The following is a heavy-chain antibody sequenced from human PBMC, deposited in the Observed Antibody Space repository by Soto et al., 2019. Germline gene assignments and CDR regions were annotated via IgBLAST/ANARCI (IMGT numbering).Heavy chain of an antibody. D-gene: IGHD2-21*02. J-gene: IGHJ4*02. V-gene: IGHV1-18*01. CDR3: ARESLLLAYCGGDCYSDFDY. Sequence: ASVKVSCKASGYTFTSYDISWVRQSPGQGLERMGWISAYNGNTNYAQKLQGRVTMTTDTSTSTAYMELRSLRSDDTAVYYCARESLLLAYCGGDCYSDFDYWGQGTLVTVSS. CDR2: ISAYNGNT. CDR1: GYTFTSYD.